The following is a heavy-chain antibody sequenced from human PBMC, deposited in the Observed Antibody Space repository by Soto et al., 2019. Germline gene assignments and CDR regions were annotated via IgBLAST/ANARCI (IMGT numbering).Heavy chain of an antibody. CDR3: ARGGRRSPGMDV. V-gene: IGHV4-31*03. Sequence: QVQLQESGPGLVKPSQTLSLTCTVSGGSISSGGYYWSWIRQHPGKGLEWIGYIYYSGSTYYNPYLMSRVTMSVDTSKNQFSLKLSSVTAADTAVYYCARGGRRSPGMDVWVQGTTVTVSS. CDR2: IYYSGST. J-gene: IGHJ6*02. CDR1: GGSISSGGYY.